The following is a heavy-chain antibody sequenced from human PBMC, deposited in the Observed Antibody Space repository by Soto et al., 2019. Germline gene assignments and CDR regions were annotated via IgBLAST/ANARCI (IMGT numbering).Heavy chain of an antibody. J-gene: IGHJ6*02. D-gene: IGHD2-2*01. V-gene: IGHV1-69*12. Sequence: QVQLVQSGAEVKKPGSSVKVSCKASGGTFTSYAISWVRQAPGQGLEWMGGIIPIFGTADYAQKFQGRVTITADESTSTADMELSSLCSEDTVVYYCATQALPSDYNYGMDVWGQGTTVTVAS. CDR1: GGTFTSYA. CDR3: ATQALPSDYNYGMDV. CDR2: IIPIFGTA.